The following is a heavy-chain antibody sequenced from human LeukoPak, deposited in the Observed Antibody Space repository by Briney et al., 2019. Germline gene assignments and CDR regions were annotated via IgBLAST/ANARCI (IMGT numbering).Heavy chain of an antibody. D-gene: IGHD3-3*02. CDR1: GGSMSNYY. Sequence: PSETLSLTCTVSGGSMSNYYGSWIRQPPGKGLEWIAYIYYTGSTYYNPSLKSRVTIPVDTSKNQFSLSLSSLTAADTAIYYCARHISGAATLDWGQGTLVTVSS. V-gene: IGHV4-59*08. CDR2: IYYTGST. CDR3: ARHISGAATLD. J-gene: IGHJ4*02.